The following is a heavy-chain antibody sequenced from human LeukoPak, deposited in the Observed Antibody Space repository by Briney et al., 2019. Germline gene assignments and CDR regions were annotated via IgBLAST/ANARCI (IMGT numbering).Heavy chain of an antibody. J-gene: IGHJ6*03. D-gene: IGHD3-9*01. CDR1: GFTFRRYG. CDR2: IRYGGSKK. V-gene: IGHV3-30*02. Sequence: GGGLRVSCVQSGFTFRRYGMHWVRQAPGKGVEGGAFIRYGGSKKYYGESVKGGFTISRDNSKNTLYLQMNSMRAEDTAVYYCAKDWLRVPLTGYPQSLYYMDVWGKGTTVTVSS. CDR3: AKDWLRVPLTGYPQSLYYMDV.